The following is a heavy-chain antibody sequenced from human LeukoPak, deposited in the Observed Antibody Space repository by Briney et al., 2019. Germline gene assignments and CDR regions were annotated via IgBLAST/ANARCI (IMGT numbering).Heavy chain of an antibody. CDR2: SYTNGDT. D-gene: IGHD2-15*01. CDR3: ARGAYCSRGRCYPYFDY. CDR1: GASMSTGSYC. V-gene: IGHV4-61*02. J-gene: IGHJ4*02. Sequence: SETLSLTCTVSGASMSTGSYCWRWIRQPAGKGLEWIGRSYTNGDTDYNPSLQSRVTISVDTSKNQISLRLSSVTAADTAVYYCARGAYCSRGRCYPYFDYWGQGTLVTVSS.